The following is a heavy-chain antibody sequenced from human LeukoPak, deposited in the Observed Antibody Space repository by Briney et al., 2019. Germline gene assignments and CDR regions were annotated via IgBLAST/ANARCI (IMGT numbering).Heavy chain of an antibody. Sequence: GGSLRLSCAASGFTFSSYSMNWVRQARGKGLEWVSSMNSSSSYIYYADSVKGRFTISRDNAKNSLYLQMNSLRAEDTAVYYCAKDYSKTGYYGSGTYYRPNWFDPWGQGTLVTVSS. CDR2: MNSSSSYI. D-gene: IGHD3-10*01. CDR3: AKDYSKTGYYGSGTYYRPNWFDP. CDR1: GFTFSSYS. V-gene: IGHV3-21*01. J-gene: IGHJ5*02.